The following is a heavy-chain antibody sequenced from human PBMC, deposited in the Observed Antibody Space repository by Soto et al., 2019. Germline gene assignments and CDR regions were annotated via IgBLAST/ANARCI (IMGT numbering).Heavy chain of an antibody. V-gene: IGHV1-69*12. CDR3: ARSQPSHRWFDP. J-gene: IGHJ5*02. Sequence: QVQLVQSGAEVKKPGSSVKVSCKASGGTFSSYAISWVRQAPGQGLEWMGGIIPIFGTANYAQKFQGRVTITADESTSAADVGVSSRRSGDTAVYYCARSQPSHRWFDPWGQGTLVTGSS. D-gene: IGHD6-13*01. CDR2: IIPIFGTA. CDR1: GGTFSSYA.